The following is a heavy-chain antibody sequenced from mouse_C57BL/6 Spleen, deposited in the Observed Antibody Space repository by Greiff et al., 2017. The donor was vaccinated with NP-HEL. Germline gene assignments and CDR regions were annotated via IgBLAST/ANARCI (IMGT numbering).Heavy chain of an antibody. CDR2: IRNKANGYTT. Sequence: EVKLMESGGGLVQPGGSLSLSCAASGFTFTDYYMSWVRQPPGKALEWLGFIRNKANGYTTEYSASVKGRFTISRDNSQSILYLQMNALRAEDSATYYCASPNWDGSFAYWGQGTLVTVSA. CDR1: GFTFTDYY. V-gene: IGHV7-3*01. CDR3: ASPNWDGSFAY. J-gene: IGHJ3*01. D-gene: IGHD4-1*01.